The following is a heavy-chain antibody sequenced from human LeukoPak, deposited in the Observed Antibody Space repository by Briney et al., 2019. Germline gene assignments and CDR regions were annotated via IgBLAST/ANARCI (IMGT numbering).Heavy chain of an antibody. CDR1: GFTFRSSW. V-gene: IGHV3-21*01. CDR3: ARDGPTVVKDY. CDR2: ISSSSSYI. Sequence: PGGSLRLSCAASGFTFRSSWMHWVRQAPGKGLEWVSSISSSSSYIYYADSVKGRFTISRDNAKNSLYLQMNSLRAEDTAVYYCARDGPTVVKDYWGQGALVTVSS. D-gene: IGHD4-23*01. J-gene: IGHJ4*02.